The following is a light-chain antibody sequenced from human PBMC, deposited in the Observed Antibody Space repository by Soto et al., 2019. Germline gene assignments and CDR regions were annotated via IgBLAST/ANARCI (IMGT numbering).Light chain of an antibody. CDR1: QNTRSR. Sequence: DFQMTQSPSTLSASVGDRVTITCRASQNTRSRLAWFQHKPGKAPKLLIYDASSLESGVPQRFSGSGSGTEFTLNISSLQTDDFSTYYCQQYHSYWTFGQGTKVE. CDR3: QQYHSYWT. V-gene: IGKV1-5*01. J-gene: IGKJ1*01. CDR2: DAS.